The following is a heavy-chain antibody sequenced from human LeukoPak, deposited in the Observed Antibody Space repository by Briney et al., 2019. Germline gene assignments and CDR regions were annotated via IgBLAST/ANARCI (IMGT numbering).Heavy chain of an antibody. CDR1: GFTLSNYA. CDR3: AREDSGSYYNFYYFYMDV. CDR2: IYPSGNT. J-gene: IGHJ6*03. D-gene: IGHD3-10*01. V-gene: IGHV4-4*07. Sequence: GSLRLSCTASGFTLSNYAMSWVRQPAGKGLEWIGRIYPSGNTNYNPSLKSRVTLSVDTSKTQFYLSLSSVTAADTAVYYCAREDSGSYYNFYYFYMDVWGKGTTVTISS.